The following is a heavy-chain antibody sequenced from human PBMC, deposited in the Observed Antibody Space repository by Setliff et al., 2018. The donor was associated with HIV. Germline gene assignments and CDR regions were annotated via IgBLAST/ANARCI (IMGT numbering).Heavy chain of an antibody. V-gene: IGHV4-4*02. D-gene: IGHD6-19*01. CDR3: AREVFSGWRIFDI. Sequence: SETLSLTCTVAGGSITTNNWWSWVRQSPGKGLEWIGEIFHSGSTYYNPSLKSRVTISLDTSKNQFSLKLSSVTAADTAVYYCAREVFSGWRIFDIWGHGTMVTVSS. CDR2: IFHSGST. CDR1: GGSITTNNW. J-gene: IGHJ3*02.